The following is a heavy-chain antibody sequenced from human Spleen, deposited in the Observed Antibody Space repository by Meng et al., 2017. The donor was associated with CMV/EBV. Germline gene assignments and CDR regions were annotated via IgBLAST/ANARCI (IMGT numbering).Heavy chain of an antibody. CDR3: AKDLGYYTHDTFDV. J-gene: IGHJ3*01. CDR1: GLSFSSSG. Sequence: GESLKISCEASGLSFSSSGMHWVRQAPGKGLEWVAFIRYDGNNKKYEDSVKGRFSISRDESKNTLYLQMNSLRAEDTAVYYCAKDLGYYTHDTFDVWGQGTMVTVSS. V-gene: IGHV3-30*02. CDR2: IRYDGNNK. D-gene: IGHD3-3*01.